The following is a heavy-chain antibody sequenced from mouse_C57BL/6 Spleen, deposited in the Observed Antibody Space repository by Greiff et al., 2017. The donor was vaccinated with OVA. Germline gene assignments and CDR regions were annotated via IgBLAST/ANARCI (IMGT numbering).Heavy chain of an antibody. V-gene: IGHV3-6*01. J-gene: IGHJ1*03. CDR1: GYSITSGYY. CDR2: ISYDGSN. D-gene: IGHD4-1*01. Sequence: EVQLQQSGPGLVKPSQSLSLTCSVTGYSITSGYYWNWIRQFPGNKLEWMGYISYDGSNNYNPSLKNRISITRDTSKNQFFLKLNSVTTEDTATYYCARDRAGDWYFDVWGTGTTVTVSS. CDR3: ARDRAGDWYFDV.